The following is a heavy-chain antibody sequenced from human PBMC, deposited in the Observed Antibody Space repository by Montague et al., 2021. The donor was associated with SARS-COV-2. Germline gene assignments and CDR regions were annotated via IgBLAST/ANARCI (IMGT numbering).Heavy chain of an antibody. Sequence: PALVKPTQTLTLTCTFSGFSLSTSGVGVGWIRQPPGKALEWLALIYWDDDKRYSPSLKSRLTITKDTSKNQVILTMTNMDPVDTATYYCAHRRGLLLSDVFDXWGKGTMVTVSS. CDR3: AHRRGLLLSDVFDX. J-gene: IGHJ3*02. V-gene: IGHV2-5*02. D-gene: IGHD1-26*01. CDR2: IYWDDDK. CDR1: GFSLSTSGVG.